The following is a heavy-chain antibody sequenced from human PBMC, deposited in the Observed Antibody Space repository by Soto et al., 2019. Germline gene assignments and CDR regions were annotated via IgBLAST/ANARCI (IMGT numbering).Heavy chain of an antibody. CDR3: ARTTVAGTGYYYYYGMDV. Sequence: EVQLVESGGVVVQPGGSLRLSCAASGFTFDDYTMHWVRQAPGKGLEWVSLISWDGGSTYYADSVKGRFTISRDNSKNSLYLQMNSLRTEDTALYYCARTTVAGTGYYYYYGMDVWGQGTTVTVSS. CDR2: ISWDGGST. D-gene: IGHD6-19*01. V-gene: IGHV3-43*01. J-gene: IGHJ6*02. CDR1: GFTFDDYT.